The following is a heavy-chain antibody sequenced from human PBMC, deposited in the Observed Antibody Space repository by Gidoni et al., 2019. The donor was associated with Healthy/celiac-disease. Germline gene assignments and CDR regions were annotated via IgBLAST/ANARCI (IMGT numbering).Heavy chain of an antibody. D-gene: IGHD3-22*01. CDR3: AKDTPLNYYDSSGYFSHPDY. Sequence: QVQLVESGGGVVQPGRSLRLSCAASGFTFISYGMHWVRQAPGKGLEWVAVISYDGSNKYYADSVKGRFTISRDNSKNTLYLQMNSLRAEDTAVYYCAKDTPLNYYDSSGYFSHPDYWGQGTLVTVSS. J-gene: IGHJ4*02. CDR1: GFTFISYG. V-gene: IGHV3-30*18. CDR2: ISYDGSNK.